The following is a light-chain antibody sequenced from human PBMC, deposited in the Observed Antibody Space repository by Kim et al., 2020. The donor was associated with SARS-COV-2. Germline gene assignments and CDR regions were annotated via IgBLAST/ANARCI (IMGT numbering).Light chain of an antibody. CDR1: QTIGNW. Sequence: SASVGHRVSISCRASQTIGNWLALYQQRPGMAPKLLIYKASTLESGVPSRFTGSVSGTEFTLTINSLQPDDFATYYCHRYNSYPYSFGQGTKLEI. V-gene: IGKV1-5*03. CDR3: HRYNSYPYS. J-gene: IGKJ2*03. CDR2: KAS.